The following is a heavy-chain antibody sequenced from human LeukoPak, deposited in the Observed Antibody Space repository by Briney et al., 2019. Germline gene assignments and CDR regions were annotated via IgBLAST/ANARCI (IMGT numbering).Heavy chain of an antibody. CDR2: ISYDGSNK. CDR1: GFTFSSYG. CDR3: ARPIYYDRSLFDY. V-gene: IGHV3-30*03. Sequence: PGGSLRLSCAASGFTFSSYGMHWVRQAPGKGLEWVAVISYDGSNKYYADSVKGRFTISRDNSKNTLYLQMNSLRAEDTAVYYCARPIYYDRSLFDYWGQGTLVTVSS. D-gene: IGHD3-22*01. J-gene: IGHJ4*02.